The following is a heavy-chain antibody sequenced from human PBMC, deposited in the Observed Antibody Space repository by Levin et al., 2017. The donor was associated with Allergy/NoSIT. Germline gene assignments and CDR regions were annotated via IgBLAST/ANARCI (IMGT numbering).Heavy chain of an antibody. J-gene: IGHJ4*02. D-gene: IGHD5-18*01. CDR1: DGSITDFH. Sequence: RSSETLSLTCSVSDGSITDFHWSWIRQPPGKGLEHIGYISYNGNTEYNPSLGSRVTVSLDTSKNQFSLKLSSVTAADTAVYYCARHFGGHSDGFFDYWGRGTLVTVSS. V-gene: IGHV4-59*08. CDR3: ARHFGGHSDGFFDY. CDR2: ISYNGNT.